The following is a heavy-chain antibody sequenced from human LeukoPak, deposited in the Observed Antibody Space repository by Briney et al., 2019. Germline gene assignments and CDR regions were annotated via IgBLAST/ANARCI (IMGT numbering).Heavy chain of an antibody. CDR3: ARDPLWPELGHFDY. J-gene: IGHJ4*02. V-gene: IGHV3-21*01. CDR1: GFTFSSYS. D-gene: IGHD7-27*01. Sequence: GGSLRLSCAASGFTFSSYSMNWVRQAPGKGLEWVSSISSSSSYLYYADSVKGRFTISRDNAKNSLYLQMNSLRAEDTAVYYCARDPLWPELGHFDYWGQGTLVTVSS. CDR2: ISSSSSYL.